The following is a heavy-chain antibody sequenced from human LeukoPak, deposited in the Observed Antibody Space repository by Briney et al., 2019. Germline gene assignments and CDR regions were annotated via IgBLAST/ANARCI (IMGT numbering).Heavy chain of an antibody. CDR2: ISYDGSNK. CDR1: GFTFSSYA. V-gene: IGHV3-30*01. CDR3: ASYYIVGAPFDF. J-gene: IGHJ4*02. Sequence: GGSLRLSCAASGFTFSSYAMHWVRQAPGKGLEWVAVISYDGSNKYYADSVKGRFTISRDNSKNTLYLQMNSLRAEDTAVYYCASYYIVGAPFDFWGQGTLVTVSS. D-gene: IGHD1-26*01.